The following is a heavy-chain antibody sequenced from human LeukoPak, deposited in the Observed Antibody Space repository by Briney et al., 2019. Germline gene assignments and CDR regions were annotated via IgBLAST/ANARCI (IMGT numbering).Heavy chain of an antibody. Sequence: PSETLSLTCTVSGGSISSSYYYWSWIRQPPGKGLEWIGYIYYSGSTNYNPSLKSRVTISVDTSKNQFSLKLSSVTAADTAVYYCAGGGRADVDYWGQGTLVTVSS. CDR3: AGGGRADVDY. CDR2: IYYSGST. V-gene: IGHV4-61*01. J-gene: IGHJ4*02. CDR1: GGSISSSYYY.